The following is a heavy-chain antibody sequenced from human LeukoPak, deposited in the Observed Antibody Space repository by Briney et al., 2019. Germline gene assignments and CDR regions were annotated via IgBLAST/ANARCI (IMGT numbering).Heavy chain of an antibody. Sequence: GASVKVSCKASGYTFTSYDISWVRQAPGQGLEWMGWISGYNGNTNYAQKLQGRVTMTTNTSTSTAYMELRSLSSDDTAVYYCAGPILEVVTAMEYYYYYGMDVWGQGTTVTVSS. V-gene: IGHV1-18*01. D-gene: IGHD2-21*02. J-gene: IGHJ6*02. CDR2: ISGYNGNT. CDR1: GYTFTSYD. CDR3: AGPILEVVTAMEYYYYYGMDV.